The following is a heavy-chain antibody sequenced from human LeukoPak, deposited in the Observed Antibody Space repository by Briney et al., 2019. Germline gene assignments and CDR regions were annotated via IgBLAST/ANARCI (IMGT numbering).Heavy chain of an antibody. CDR3: ARGPRGYDAFDI. V-gene: IGHV1-8*03. Sequence: ASVKVSCKASGSTFTSYDINWVRQATGQGLEWMGWMNPNSGNTGYAQKFQGRVTITRNTSISTAYMELSSLRSEDTAVYYCARGPRGYDAFDIWGQGTMVTVSS. J-gene: IGHJ3*02. CDR1: GSTFTSYD. D-gene: IGHD3-10*01. CDR2: MNPNSGNT.